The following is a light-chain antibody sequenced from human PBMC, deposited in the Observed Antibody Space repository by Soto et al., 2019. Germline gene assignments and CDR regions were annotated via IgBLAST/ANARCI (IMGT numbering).Light chain of an antibody. J-gene: IGKJ1*01. CDR3: QKYESYRT. CDR1: QNIRSL. CDR2: DAS. V-gene: IGKV1-5*01. Sequence: FQITQSPSTLSATLGDGVTITCRASQNIRSLLAWFQQKPGKARKLLIDDASSVKGGVARWFGGSGSGTEFSLTSSNLQPDDCANYCWQKYESYRTFGQGTMVDIK.